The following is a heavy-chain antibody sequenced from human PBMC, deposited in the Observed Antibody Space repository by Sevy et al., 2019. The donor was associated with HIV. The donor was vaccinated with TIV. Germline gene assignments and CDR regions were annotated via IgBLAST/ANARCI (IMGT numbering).Heavy chain of an antibody. D-gene: IGHD4-4*01. CDR2: ISSSSSYL. CDR1: GFTFSSYS. Sequence: GGSLRLSCAASGFTFSSYSMNWVRQAPAKGLEWVSSISSSSSYLYYADSVKGRFTISRDNAKNSLYLQMNSLRAEDTAVYYCARGSLTVTHYYYGMDVWGQGTTVNVSS. V-gene: IGHV3-21*01. CDR3: ARGSLTVTHYYYGMDV. J-gene: IGHJ6*02.